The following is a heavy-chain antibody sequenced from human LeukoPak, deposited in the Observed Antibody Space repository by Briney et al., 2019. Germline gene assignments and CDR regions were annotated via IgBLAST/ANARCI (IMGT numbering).Heavy chain of an antibody. CDR3: ARDRMAELGSSNYFDY. CDR1: GFTFSSYA. CDR2: ISYDGSNK. V-gene: IGHV3-30-3*01. Sequence: GRSLRLSCAAPGFTFSSYAMHWVRQAPGKGLEWVAVISYDGSNKYYADSVKGRFTISRDNSKNTLYLQMNSLRAEDTAVYYCARDRMAELGSSNYFDYWGQGTLVTVSS. J-gene: IGHJ4*02. D-gene: IGHD2-15*01.